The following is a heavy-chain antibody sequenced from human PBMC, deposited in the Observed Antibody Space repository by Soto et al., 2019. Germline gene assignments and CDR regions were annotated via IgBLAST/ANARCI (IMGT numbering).Heavy chain of an antibody. J-gene: IGHJ6*02. V-gene: IGHV4-4*07. CDR3: ARDREAGYNFYYGMDV. D-gene: IGHD6-19*01. Sequence: ESLSLCCSVSGGDINTYSWTGIRQPSGKGLEWIGRIYTSASINYNPSLRGRVTLSVDTSTNQVSLKLASVTAADTAVYYCARDREAGYNFYYGMDVWGQGTTVTVSS. CDR2: IYTSASI. CDR1: GGDINTYS.